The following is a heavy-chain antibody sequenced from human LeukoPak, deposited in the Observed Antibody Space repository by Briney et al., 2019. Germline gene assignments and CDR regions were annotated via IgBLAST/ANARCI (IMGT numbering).Heavy chain of an antibody. CDR2: ISGSGGST. CDR3: AKGGRLLWFGEPTDFFDY. CDR1: GFTFSSYA. D-gene: IGHD3-10*01. J-gene: IGHJ4*02. Sequence: PGGSLILSCAASGFTFSSYAMSWVRQAPGKGLEWVSAISGSGGSTYYADSVKGRFTISRDNSKNTLYLQMNSLRAEDTAVYYCAKGGRLLWFGEPTDFFDYWGQGTLVTVSS. V-gene: IGHV3-23*01.